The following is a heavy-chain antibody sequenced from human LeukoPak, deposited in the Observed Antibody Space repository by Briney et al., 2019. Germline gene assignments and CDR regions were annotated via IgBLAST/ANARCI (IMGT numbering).Heavy chain of an antibody. CDR3: ARDQGPYDFWSGYYTNYYYMDV. CDR2: INSDGSST. V-gene: IGHV3-74*01. Sequence: GGSLRLSCAASGFTFSSYWMHWVRQAPGKGLVWVSRINSDGSSTSYADSVKGRFTISRDNAKNTLYLQMNSLRAEDTAVYYCARDQGPYDFWSGYYTNYYYMDVWGKGTTVTVSS. J-gene: IGHJ6*03. CDR1: GFTFSSYW. D-gene: IGHD3-3*01.